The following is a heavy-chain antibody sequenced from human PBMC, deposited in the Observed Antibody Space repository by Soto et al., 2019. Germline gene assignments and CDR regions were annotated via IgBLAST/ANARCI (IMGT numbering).Heavy chain of an antibody. V-gene: IGHV4-61*01. D-gene: IGHD3-10*01. J-gene: IGHJ6*02. CDR1: GGSVSTGMKY. Sequence: PSETLSLTCTVSGGSVSTGMKYWGWFRQPPGKALEFIGYMYKTGETLLNSSLKSRVTLSMETSKSQFSLTLSSVTAAVTAVYFCMKAHESGDFLGMSVWGPGTTVTVSS. CDR2: MYKTGET. CDR3: MKAHESGDFLGMSV.